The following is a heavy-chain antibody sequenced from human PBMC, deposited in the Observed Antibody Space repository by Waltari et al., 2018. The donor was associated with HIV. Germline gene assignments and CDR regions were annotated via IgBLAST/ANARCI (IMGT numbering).Heavy chain of an antibody. CDR2: IWNDGRKK. CDR1: GFIFSGHH. V-gene: IGHV3-33*01. CDR3: ARDVRGGKVDY. J-gene: IGHJ4*02. Sequence: QVQLVESGGGVVQPGRSLRLSCAASGFIFSGHHMHWVRQAPGKGLEWVSIIWNDGRKKYYADSVKDRFTISRDNSKNTLYLEMNSLRAEDTAVYYCARDVRGGKVDYWGQGTLVIVSS. D-gene: IGHD2-15*01.